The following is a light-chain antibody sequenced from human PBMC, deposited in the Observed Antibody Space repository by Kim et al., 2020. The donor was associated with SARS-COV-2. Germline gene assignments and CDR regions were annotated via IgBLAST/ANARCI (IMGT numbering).Light chain of an antibody. Sequence: VSPGQTASITCSGDKVGDKYSCWYQQKPGQSPVLVYYQDSKRPAGTPGRFSGSNSGKTATLTISGTQAMDEADYYCQAWDSSTVVFGGGTQLTVL. CDR2: QDS. V-gene: IGLV3-1*01. J-gene: IGLJ2*01. CDR1: KVGDKY. CDR3: QAWDSSTVV.